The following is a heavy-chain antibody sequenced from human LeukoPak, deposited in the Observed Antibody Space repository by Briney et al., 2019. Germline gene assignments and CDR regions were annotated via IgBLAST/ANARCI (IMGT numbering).Heavy chain of an antibody. CDR1: GGSISSYY. D-gene: IGHD4-17*01. V-gene: IGHV4-59*01. CDR2: IYYSGST. Sequence: PSETLSLTCTVSGGSISSYYWSWIRQPPGKGLEWIGYIYYSGSTNYNPSLKSRVTISVDTSKNQFSLKLSSVTAADTAVYYCAGLAVTTYSWWFDPWGQGTLVTVSS. J-gene: IGHJ5*02. CDR3: AGLAVTTYSWWFDP.